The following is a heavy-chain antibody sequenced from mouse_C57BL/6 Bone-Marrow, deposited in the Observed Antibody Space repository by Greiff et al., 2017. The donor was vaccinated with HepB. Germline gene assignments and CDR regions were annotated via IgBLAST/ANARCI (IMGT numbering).Heavy chain of an antibody. Sequence: VQLQQSGAELVKPGASVKMSCKASGYTFTSYWITWVKQRPGQGLEWIGDIYPGSGSTNYNEKFKSKATLTVDTSSSTAYMQLSSLTSEDSAVYYCARLGILRLQAWFAYWGQGTLVTVSA. D-gene: IGHD1-2*01. J-gene: IGHJ3*01. V-gene: IGHV1-55*01. CDR1: GYTFTSYW. CDR2: IYPGSGST. CDR3: ARLGILRLQAWFAY.